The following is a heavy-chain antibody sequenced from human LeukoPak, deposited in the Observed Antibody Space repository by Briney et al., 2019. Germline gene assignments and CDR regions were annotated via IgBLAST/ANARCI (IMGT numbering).Heavy chain of an antibody. Sequence: PSETLSLTCAVYGGSFSDYYWSWIRQPPGKGLEWVGEINHSGKTNYNPSPKSRVSISVDTSKNQFSLKLSSVTAADTAIYYCARRLKSASQYMDVWGKGTTVTISS. J-gene: IGHJ6*03. CDR3: ARRLKSASQYMDV. CDR1: GGSFSDYY. CDR2: INHSGKT. V-gene: IGHV4-34*01.